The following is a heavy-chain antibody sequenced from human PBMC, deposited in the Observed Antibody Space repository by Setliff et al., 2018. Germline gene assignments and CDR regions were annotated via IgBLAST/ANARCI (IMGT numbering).Heavy chain of an antibody. CDR2: IYTSGST. V-gene: IGHV4-61*09. CDR3: ASSPNYDYVWGSYRLDY. Sequence: SQTLSLTCTVSGGSISSGSYYWSWIRQPAGKGLEWIGHIYTSGSTNYNPSLKSRVTISVDTSKNQFSLKLSSVTAADTAVYYCASSPNYDYVWGSYRLDYWGQGTLVTVSS. D-gene: IGHD3-16*02. CDR1: GGSISSGSYY. J-gene: IGHJ4*02.